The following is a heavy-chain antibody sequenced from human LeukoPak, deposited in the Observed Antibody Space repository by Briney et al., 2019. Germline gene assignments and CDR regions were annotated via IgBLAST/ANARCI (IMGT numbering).Heavy chain of an antibody. CDR1: GFTFSSYG. V-gene: IGHV3-30*02. J-gene: IGHJ4*02. Sequence: GGSLRLSCAASGFTFSSYGMHWVRQAPGKGLEWVAFIRYDGSNKYYADSVKGRFTISRDNSKNTLYLQMNSLRAEDTAVYYCAKGLPYCSSTSCYTRSYGIDYWGQGTLVTVSS. CDR2: IRYDGSNK. D-gene: IGHD2-2*02. CDR3: AKGLPYCSSTSCYTRSYGIDY.